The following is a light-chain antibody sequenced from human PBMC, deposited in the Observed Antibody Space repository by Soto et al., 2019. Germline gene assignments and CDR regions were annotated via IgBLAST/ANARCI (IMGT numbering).Light chain of an antibody. CDR2: KAS. Sequence: DIQITRSPSTLSASVGDRVTITCRASQTISSWLAWYQQKPGKAPKLLIYKASTLKSGVPSRFSGSGSGTAFTLTIRSLQPDDFSTYYCQQSYSTPLTFGQGTKVDIK. CDR1: QTISSW. V-gene: IGKV1-5*03. J-gene: IGKJ1*01. CDR3: QQSYSTPLT.